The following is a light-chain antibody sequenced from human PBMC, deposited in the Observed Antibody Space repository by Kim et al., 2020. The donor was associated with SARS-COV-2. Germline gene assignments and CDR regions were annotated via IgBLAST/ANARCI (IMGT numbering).Light chain of an antibody. CDR1: QDISTW. CDR2: AAS. CDR3: QQHNDYPIT. V-gene: IGKV1D-16*01. J-gene: IGKJ5*01. Sequence: DIQMTQSPSSLSASLGDRVTITCRASQDISTWVAWFQQKPGKAPQCLIYAASTLQSGVPSRFSGSGSGTHFTLTISSLQPEDFATYYCQQHNDYPITFGQGTRLEIK.